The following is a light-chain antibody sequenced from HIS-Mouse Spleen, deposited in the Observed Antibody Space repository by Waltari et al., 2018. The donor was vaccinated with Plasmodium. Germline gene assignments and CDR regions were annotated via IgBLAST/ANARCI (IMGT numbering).Light chain of an antibody. CDR2: SNN. CDR1: SSQPGSNT. V-gene: IGLV1-44*01. Sequence: QSVLTQPPSASGTPGQRVTISCSGRSSQPGSNTVNWYQQLPGTAPKLLIYSNNQRPSGVPDRFSGSKSGTSASLAISGLQSEDEADYYCAAWDDSLNGVVFGGGTKLTVL. J-gene: IGLJ2*01. CDR3: AAWDDSLNGVV.